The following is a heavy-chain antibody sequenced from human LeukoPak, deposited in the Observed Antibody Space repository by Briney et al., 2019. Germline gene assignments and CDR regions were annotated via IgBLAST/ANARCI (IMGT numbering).Heavy chain of an antibody. V-gene: IGHV3-23*01. CDR2: ISGSGGST. J-gene: IGHJ4*02. D-gene: IGHD2-2*01. CDR3: AKDHTTKVVPAATFDY. Sequence: GGSLRLSCAASGFTFSSYAMSWVRQAPGKGLEWVSAISGSGGSTYYADSVKGRFTISRDNSKNTLYLQMNSLRAEDTAVYYCAKDHTTKVVPAATFDYWGQGTLVTVSS. CDR1: GFTFSSYA.